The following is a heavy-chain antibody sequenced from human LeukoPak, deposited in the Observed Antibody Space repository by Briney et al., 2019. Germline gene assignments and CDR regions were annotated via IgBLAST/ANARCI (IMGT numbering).Heavy chain of an antibody. CDR1: GNSFSNYW. CDR2: IYPGDSDT. V-gene: IGHV5-51*01. CDR3: ARPVGATEREYFQH. Sequence: GESLKISCKGSGNSFSNYWIGWVRQLPGRGLEWMGIIYPGDSDTRYNPSFQGQVTISADKSISTAYLQWSSLKASDTAMYYCARPVGATEREYFQHWGQGTLVTVSS. D-gene: IGHD1-26*01. J-gene: IGHJ1*01.